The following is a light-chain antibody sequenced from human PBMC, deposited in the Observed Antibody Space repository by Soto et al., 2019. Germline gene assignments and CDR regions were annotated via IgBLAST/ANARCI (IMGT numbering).Light chain of an antibody. V-gene: IGLV2-11*01. Sequence: QSVLTQPRSVSGSPGQSVTISCTGTSSDVGGYNYVSWYQQHPGKAPKVMIYDVSKRPSGVPDRFSGSKSGNTASLTISGLQAEDEADYYCCSYAGSRALFGGGTQLTVL. J-gene: IGLJ2*01. CDR3: CSYAGSRAL. CDR1: SSDVGGYNY. CDR2: DVS.